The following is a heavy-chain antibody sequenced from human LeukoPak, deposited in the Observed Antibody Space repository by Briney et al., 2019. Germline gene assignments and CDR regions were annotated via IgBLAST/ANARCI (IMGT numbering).Heavy chain of an antibody. CDR2: ISSSSSYI. CDR1: GFTFSSYS. J-gene: IGHJ4*02. V-gene: IGHV3-21*01. CDR3: SKKGQADNDGKPD. D-gene: IGHD1-1*01. Sequence: GGSLRLSCAASGFTFSSYSMNWVRQAPGKGLEWVSSISSSSSYIYYADSVKGRFTISRDNAKNSLYLQMNSLRAEDTAVYYCSKKGQADNDGKPDWGQGTLVTVSS.